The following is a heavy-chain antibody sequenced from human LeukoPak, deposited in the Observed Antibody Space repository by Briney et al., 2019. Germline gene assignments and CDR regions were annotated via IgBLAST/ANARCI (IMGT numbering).Heavy chain of an antibody. CDR2: ISGGGTNT. Sequence: GGSLRLSCAASRFTFSSYGMAWVRQAPGKGLEWFSSISGGGTNTYYADSVKGRFTISRDNSKNTLYLQMSRLRAEDTAVYYCARALASSSTHSSSYYYGMDVWGQGTTVTVSS. CDR3: ARALASSSTHSSSYYYGMDV. D-gene: IGHD2-2*01. J-gene: IGHJ6*02. V-gene: IGHV3-23*01. CDR1: RFTFSSYG.